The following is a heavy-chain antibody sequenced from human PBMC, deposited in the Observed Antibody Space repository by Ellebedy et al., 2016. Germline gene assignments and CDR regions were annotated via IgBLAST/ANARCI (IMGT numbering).Heavy chain of an antibody. CDR2: IDWDDDK. J-gene: IGHJ4*02. Sequence: SWIRQPPGKALEWLALIDWDDDKYYSTSLKTRLTISKDTSKNQVVLTMTNMDPVDTATYYCARGYDSSSLTFESWGQGTLVTVSS. V-gene: IGHV2-70*01. CDR3: ARGYDSSSLTFES. D-gene: IGHD3-22*01.